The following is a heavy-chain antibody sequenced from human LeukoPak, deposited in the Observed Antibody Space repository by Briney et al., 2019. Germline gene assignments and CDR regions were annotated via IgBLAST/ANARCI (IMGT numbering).Heavy chain of an antibody. CDR2: IKSKTDGGTT. J-gene: IGHJ4*02. V-gene: IGHV3-15*01. CDR3: TANYYDSSGYYYKDY. Sequence: GGSLRLSCAASGSTFSNAWMSWVRQAPGKGLEWVGRIKSKTDGGTTDYAAPVKGRFTISRDDSKNTLYLQMNSLKTEDTAVYYCTANYYDSSGYYYKDYWGQGTLVTVSS. D-gene: IGHD3-22*01. CDR1: GSTFSNAW.